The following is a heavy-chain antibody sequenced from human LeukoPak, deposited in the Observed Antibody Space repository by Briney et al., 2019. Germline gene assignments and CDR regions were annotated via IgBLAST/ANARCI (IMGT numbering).Heavy chain of an antibody. CDR1: GFSFTNYW. Sequence: GESLKISCKGSGFSFTNYWIGWVRQMPGTALEWMGIIYPGDSDTRYNPSFQGQVTISADKSISTAYLQWSSLKASDTAMYYCARHTTAVNTRNFDYWGQGTLVTVSS. J-gene: IGHJ4*02. CDR2: IYPGDSDT. D-gene: IGHD4-17*01. CDR3: ARHTTAVNTRNFDY. V-gene: IGHV5-51*01.